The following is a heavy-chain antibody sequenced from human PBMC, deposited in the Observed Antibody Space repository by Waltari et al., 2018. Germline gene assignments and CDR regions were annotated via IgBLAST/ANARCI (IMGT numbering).Heavy chain of an antibody. Sequence: QVQLVQSGAEVKKPGSSVKVSCKASGGTFSSYAISWVRQAPGQGLEWMGGIIPSFGTANDAQKLQGRVTMTTDESTSTAYMELSSLRSEDTAVYYCARGVYCSGGSCSDSWGQGTLVTVSS. V-gene: IGHV1-69*05. D-gene: IGHD2-15*01. CDR2: IIPSFGTA. CDR3: ARGVYCSGGSCSDS. CDR1: GGTFSSYA. J-gene: IGHJ5*02.